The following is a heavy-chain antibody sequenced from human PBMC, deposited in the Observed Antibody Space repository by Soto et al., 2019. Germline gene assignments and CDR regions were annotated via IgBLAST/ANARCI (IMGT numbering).Heavy chain of an antibody. CDR1: GYTFTGYY. V-gene: IGHV1-2*02. D-gene: IGHD2-15*01. Sequence: GASVKVSCKASGYTFTGYYTHWVRQAPGQGLEWMGWINPNSGGTNYAQKFQGRVTMTRDTSISTAYMELSRLRSDDTAVYYCARVRIVVVVAATHIGYYYYGMDVWGQGTTVTVSS. J-gene: IGHJ6*02. CDR3: ARVRIVVVVAATHIGYYYYGMDV. CDR2: INPNSGGT.